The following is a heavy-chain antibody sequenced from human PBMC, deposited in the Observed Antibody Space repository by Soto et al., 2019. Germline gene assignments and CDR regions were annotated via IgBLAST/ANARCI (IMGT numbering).Heavy chain of an antibody. CDR3: VQSRCGGDCLEIYSSHAYNGLDV. J-gene: IGHJ6*02. CDR1: GLSLRTTGVG. Sequence: QVTLKESGPTLVKPTQTLTLTCTVSGLSLRTTGVGVGWVRQPPGKAREWLALLYWDDDKRYSPSLRSRLTIAKDISEKQVVLTLTNRDTVDTATYYCVQSRCGGDCLEIYSSHAYNGLDVWGQGTTVTVSS. V-gene: IGHV2-5*02. CDR2: LYWDDDK. D-gene: IGHD2-21*02.